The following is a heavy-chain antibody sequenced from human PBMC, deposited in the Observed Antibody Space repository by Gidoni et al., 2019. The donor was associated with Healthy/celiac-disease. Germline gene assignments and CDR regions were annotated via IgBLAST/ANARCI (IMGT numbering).Heavy chain of an antibody. CDR1: GFTFSNAW. CDR3: TTDESTLMITFGGVISDY. Sequence: EVQLVESGGGLVKPGGSPRLSCAASGFTFSNAWMSWVRQAPGKGLEWVGRIKSKTDGGTTDYAAPVKGRFTISRDDSKNTLYLQMNSLKTEDTAVYYCTTDESTLMITFGGVISDYWGQGTLVTVSS. D-gene: IGHD3-16*02. J-gene: IGHJ4*02. CDR2: IKSKTDGGTT. V-gene: IGHV3-15*01.